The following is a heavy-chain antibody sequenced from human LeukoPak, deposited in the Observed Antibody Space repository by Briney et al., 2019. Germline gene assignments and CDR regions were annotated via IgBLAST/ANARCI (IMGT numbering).Heavy chain of an antibody. CDR2: INHNGNVN. CDR3: ARGGGLDV. D-gene: IGHD3-16*01. J-gene: IGHJ6*02. CDR1: GFTVSDNY. V-gene: IGHV3-7*03. Sequence: GGSLRLSCAASGFTVSDNYMTWVRQAPGKGLEWVASINHNGNVNYYVDSVKGRFTISRDNAKNSLHLQMSNLRAEDTAVYFCARGGGLDVWGQGATVTVSS.